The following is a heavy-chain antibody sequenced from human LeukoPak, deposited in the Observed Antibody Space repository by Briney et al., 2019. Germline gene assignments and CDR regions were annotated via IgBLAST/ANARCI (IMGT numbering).Heavy chain of an antibody. CDR3: ARMAVAATRRGYYFDY. J-gene: IGHJ4*02. Sequence: SETPSLTCIVSGGSISSYYWSWIRQPPGKGLEWIGFLYNSGSNNSNPSLKSRVTISVDTSKNQFSMKLSSVSAADTAVYYCARMAVAATRRGYYFDYWGQGTLVTVSS. CDR1: GGSISSYY. D-gene: IGHD6-19*01. V-gene: IGHV4-59*01. CDR2: LYNSGSN.